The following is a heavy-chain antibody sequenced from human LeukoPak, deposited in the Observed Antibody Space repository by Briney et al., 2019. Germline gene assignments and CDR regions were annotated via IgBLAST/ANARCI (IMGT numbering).Heavy chain of an antibody. V-gene: IGHV1-69*02. CDR3: ATFRQTYDILTGYLIGPFDY. CDR2: IIPILGIA. D-gene: IGHD3-9*01. J-gene: IGHJ4*02. CDR1: GGTFSSYT. Sequence: GASVKVSCKASGGTFSSYTISWVRQAPGQGLEWMGRIIPILGIANYAQKLQGRVTITADKSTSTAYMELSGLRSEDTAVYYCATFRQTYDILTGYLIGPFDYWGQGTLVTVSS.